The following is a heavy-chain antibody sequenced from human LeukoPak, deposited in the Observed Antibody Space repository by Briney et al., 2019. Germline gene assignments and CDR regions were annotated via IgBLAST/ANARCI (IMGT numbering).Heavy chain of an antibody. CDR1: GFTFSSYA. V-gene: IGHV3-23*01. CDR2: ISGSGGST. Sequence: EGSLRLSCAASGFTFSSYAMSWVRQAPGKGLEWVSAISGSGGSTYYADSVKGRFTISRDNSKNTLYLQMNSLRAEDTAVYYCAKDRIAVAGAVASFDYWGQGTLVTVSS. J-gene: IGHJ4*02. D-gene: IGHD6-19*01. CDR3: AKDRIAVAGAVASFDY.